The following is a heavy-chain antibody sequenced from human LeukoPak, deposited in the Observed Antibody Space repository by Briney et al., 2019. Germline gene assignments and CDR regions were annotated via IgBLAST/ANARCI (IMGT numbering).Heavy chain of an antibody. V-gene: IGHV3-21*01. J-gene: IGHJ4*02. CDR1: GFTFSSYS. CDR2: ISSSSSYI. CDR3: ARDSITMIRGVIGY. Sequence: PGGSLRLSCAASGFTFSSYSMNWVRQAPGKGLEWVSSISSSSSYIYYADSVKGRFTFSRDNAKNSLYLQMNSLRAEDTAVYYCARDSITMIRGVIGYWGQGTLVTVSS. D-gene: IGHD3-10*01.